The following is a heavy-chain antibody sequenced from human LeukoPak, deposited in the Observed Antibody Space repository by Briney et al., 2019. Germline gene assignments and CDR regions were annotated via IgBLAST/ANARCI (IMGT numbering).Heavy chain of an antibody. CDR1: GGSISSSDYD. Sequence: PSETLSLTCSVSGGSISSSDYDWGWIRQPPGKGLDWIANIYYTGSTYYNPSLKSRVTISVDTSENQFSLKLSSVTAADTAVYYCARDKPGIGHAFDIWGQGTMVTVSS. J-gene: IGHJ3*02. V-gene: IGHV4-39*07. CDR2: IYYTGST. D-gene: IGHD3-3*02. CDR3: ARDKPGIGHAFDI.